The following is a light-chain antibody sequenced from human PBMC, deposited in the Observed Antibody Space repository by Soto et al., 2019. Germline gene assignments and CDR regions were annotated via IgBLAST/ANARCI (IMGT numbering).Light chain of an antibody. V-gene: IGKV1-33*01. J-gene: IGKJ1*01. CDR1: QGIHNY. CDR3: QQYNGYRTWT. CDR2: DAS. Sequence: EITLTQSPSSLSASPGERVTISCQARQGIHNYLNWYQQKPGKAPKLLIYDASGLERGFPSRFSGSGSGTEFTLTINGLQPEDFATYYCQQYNGYRTWTFGQGTKVDIK.